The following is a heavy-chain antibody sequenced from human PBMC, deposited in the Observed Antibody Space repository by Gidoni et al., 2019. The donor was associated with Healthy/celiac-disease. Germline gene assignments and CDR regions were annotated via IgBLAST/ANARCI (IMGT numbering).Heavy chain of an antibody. Sequence: HVQLLQSGAGVQKPAPSVKASCTASGYPLTGYYMHWVRQAPGQGLEWMGWINPNSGGTNYAQKFQGRVTMTRDTSISTAYMELSRLRSDDTAVYYCARSGIAVAGSVDYWGQGTLVTVSS. V-gene: IGHV1-2*02. J-gene: IGHJ4*02. CDR2: INPNSGGT. CDR3: ARSGIAVAGSVDY. D-gene: IGHD6-19*01. CDR1: GYPLTGYY.